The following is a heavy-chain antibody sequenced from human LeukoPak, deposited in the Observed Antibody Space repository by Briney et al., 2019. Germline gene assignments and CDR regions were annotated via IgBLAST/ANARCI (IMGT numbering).Heavy chain of an antibody. Sequence: PSETLSLTCTVSGGSISSYYWSWIRQPPGKGLEWIGYIYYSGSTNYNPSLKSRVTISVDTSNNQFSLKLSSVTAADTAVYYCARLYYYDSGTFYNGLDSWGQGTLVTVSS. D-gene: IGHD3-10*01. CDR3: ARLYYYDSGTFYNGLDS. CDR1: GGSISSYY. CDR2: IYYSGST. J-gene: IGHJ5*01. V-gene: IGHV4-59*01.